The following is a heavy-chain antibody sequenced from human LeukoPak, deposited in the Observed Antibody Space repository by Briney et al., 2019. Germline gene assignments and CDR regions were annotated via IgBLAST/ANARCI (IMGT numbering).Heavy chain of an antibody. J-gene: IGHJ4*02. D-gene: IGHD6-19*01. CDR2: VNPNSGRP. CDR1: GYTFTGHY. CDR3: ARVGHSSGWYYFDY. Sequence: SVKVSCQASGYTFTGHYMHWVRQAPGPGLEWMGWVNPNSGRPNYAQKFQGRFTMTRDTSISTAYMELSRLRPDDTAVYYCARVGHSSGWYYFDYWGQGTLVTVSS. V-gene: IGHV1-2*02.